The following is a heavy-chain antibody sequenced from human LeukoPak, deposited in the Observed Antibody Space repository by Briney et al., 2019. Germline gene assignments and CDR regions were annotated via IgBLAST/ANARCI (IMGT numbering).Heavy chain of an antibody. CDR2: VSYTGST. V-gene: IGHV4-59*12. CDR3: ASLYYYDSSGYFDY. D-gene: IGHD3-22*01. Sequence: SETLSLTCTVSGGSISSYYWSWIRQPPGKGLEWIGYVSYTGSTNYNPSLKSRVTMSVDTSKNQFSLKLSSVTAADTAAYYCASLYYYDSSGYFDYWGQGTLVTVSS. CDR1: GGSISSYY. J-gene: IGHJ4*02.